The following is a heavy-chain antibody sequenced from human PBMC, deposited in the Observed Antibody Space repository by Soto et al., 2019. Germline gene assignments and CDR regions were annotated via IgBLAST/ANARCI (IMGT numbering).Heavy chain of an antibody. D-gene: IGHD3-16*01. CDR1: GYTFTSYY. J-gene: IGHJ4*02. Sequence: VASVKVSCKASGYTFTSYYMHWVRQAPGQGLEWMGIINPSGGSTSYAQKFQGRVTMTRDTSTSTVYMELSSLRSEDAAVYYCAREDWGGGLTYYFDYWGQGTLVTVSS. V-gene: IGHV1-46*03. CDR2: INPSGGST. CDR3: AREDWGGGLTYYFDY.